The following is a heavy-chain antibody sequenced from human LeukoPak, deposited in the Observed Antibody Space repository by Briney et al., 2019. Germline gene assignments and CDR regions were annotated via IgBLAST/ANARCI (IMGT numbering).Heavy chain of an antibody. D-gene: IGHD5-12*01. J-gene: IGHJ5*02. Sequence: GASVKVSCXASGGTFSSYAISWVRQAPGQGLEWMGRIIPIFGTANYAQKFQGRVTITTDESTSTAYMELSSLRSEDTAVYYCASGYDLAGYNWFDPWGQGTLVTVSS. CDR3: ASGYDLAGYNWFDP. CDR2: IIPIFGTA. V-gene: IGHV1-69*05. CDR1: GGTFSSYA.